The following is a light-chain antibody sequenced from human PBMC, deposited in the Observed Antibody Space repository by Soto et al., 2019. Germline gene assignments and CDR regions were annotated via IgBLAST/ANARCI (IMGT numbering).Light chain of an antibody. V-gene: IGLV2-14*03. Sequence: QSALTQPASVSGSPGQSITISCTGTSSDVGAYNYVSWYQQYPGKAPKLMIYDVTSRPSGVSNRFSGSKSGNAASLTFSGLQAEDEADYYCCSYTSSSSLGFGTGTKVTVL. CDR1: SSDVGAYNY. CDR3: CSYTSSSSLG. J-gene: IGLJ1*01. CDR2: DVT.